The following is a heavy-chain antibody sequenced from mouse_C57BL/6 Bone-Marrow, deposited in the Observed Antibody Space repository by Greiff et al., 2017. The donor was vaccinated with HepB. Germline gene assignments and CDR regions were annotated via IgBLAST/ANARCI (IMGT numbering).Heavy chain of an antibody. CDR3: ARGGWLLSYFDY. CDR1: GYSFTGYY. J-gene: IGHJ2*01. CDR2: INPSTGGT. D-gene: IGHD2-3*01. V-gene: IGHV1-42*01. Sequence: VQLKQSGPELVKPGASVKISCKASGYSFTGYYMNWVKQSPEKSLEWIGEINPSTGGTTYNQKFKAKATLTVDKSSSTAYMQLKSLTSEDSAVYFCARGGWLLSYFDYWGQGTTLTVSS.